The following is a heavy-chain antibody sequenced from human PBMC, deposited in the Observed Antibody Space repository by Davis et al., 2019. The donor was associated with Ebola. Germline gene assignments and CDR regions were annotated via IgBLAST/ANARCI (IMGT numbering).Heavy chain of an antibody. Sequence: AASVKVSCKASGGTFRNYAISWVRQAPGQGLEWMGGIIPMFGTGNYVQKFQGRVTITADESTSTAYMELSSLRSEDTAVYYCARDWGMATPFNYWGQGTLVTVSS. CDR1: GGTFRNYA. D-gene: IGHD5-24*01. V-gene: IGHV1-69*13. CDR2: IIPMFGTG. CDR3: ARDWGMATPFNY. J-gene: IGHJ4*02.